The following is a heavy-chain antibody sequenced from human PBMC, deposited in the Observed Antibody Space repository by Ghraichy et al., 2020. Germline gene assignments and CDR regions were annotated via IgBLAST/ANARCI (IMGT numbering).Heavy chain of an antibody. V-gene: IGHV1-18*01. D-gene: IGHD2-15*01. Sequence: ASVKVSCKASGYTFTSYGISWVRQAPGQGLEWMGWSSGYSDNTHYAQKLQGRLTMTTDTSTSTAYMELRSLRSDDTAVYYCARFRPVAANGMDVWGQGTTVTVSS. CDR2: SSGYSDNT. CDR1: GYTFTSYG. J-gene: IGHJ6*02. CDR3: ARFRPVAANGMDV.